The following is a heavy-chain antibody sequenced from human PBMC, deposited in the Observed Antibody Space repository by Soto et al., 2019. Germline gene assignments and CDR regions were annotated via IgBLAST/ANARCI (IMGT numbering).Heavy chain of an antibody. V-gene: IGHV1-8*01. D-gene: IGHD5-12*01. CDR3: ASFVGWLRAFDI. J-gene: IGHJ3*02. CDR1: GYTFTSYD. Sequence: GASVKVSCKASGYTFTSYDINWVRQATGQGLEWMGWMNPNSGNTGYAQKFQGRVTMTRNTSISTAYMELSSLRSEDTAVYYCASFVGWLRAFDIWGQGTMVTVSS. CDR2: MNPNSGNT.